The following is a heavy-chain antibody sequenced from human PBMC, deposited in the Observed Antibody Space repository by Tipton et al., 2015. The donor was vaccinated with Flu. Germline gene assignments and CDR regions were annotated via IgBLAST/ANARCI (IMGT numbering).Heavy chain of an antibody. Sequence: TLSLTCALYGGSFSGYYWSWIRQSPGKGLEWIGEINHSGSTNYNPSLKSRVTISVDTSKNQFSLKLSSVAAADTGVYYCARELAYWGQGMLVTVSS. V-gene: IGHV4-34*01. CDR2: INHSGST. CDR1: GGSFSGYY. J-gene: IGHJ4*02. D-gene: IGHD4-23*01. CDR3: ARELAY.